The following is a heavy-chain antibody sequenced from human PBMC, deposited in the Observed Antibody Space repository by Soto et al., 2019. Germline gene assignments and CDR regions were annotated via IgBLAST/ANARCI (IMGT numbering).Heavy chain of an antibody. CDR2: ISSNGGST. J-gene: IGHJ5*02. CDR3: VKSNKDIVVVPAADNWFDP. CDR1: GFTFSSYA. V-gene: IGHV3-64D*08. Sequence: GGSLRLSCSASGFTFSSYAMHWVRQAPGKGLEYVSAISSNGGSTYYADSVKGRFTISRDNSKNTLYLQMSSLRAEDTAVYYCVKSNKDIVVVPAADNWFDPWGQGTLVTDSS. D-gene: IGHD2-2*01.